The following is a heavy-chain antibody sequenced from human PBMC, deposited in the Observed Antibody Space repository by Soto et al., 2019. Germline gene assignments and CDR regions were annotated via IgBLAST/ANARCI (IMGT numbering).Heavy chain of an antibody. Sequence: EVQLVESGGGLVKPGGSLRLSCTASGLSFSSDSMNWVRQAPGKGLEWASSISGSSSYIYYADSVKGRFTISRDNAKNSVYLQMNSLRAEDTAVYYCARGLGYCNVGSCSGAFDMWGQGTMVTVSS. CDR1: GLSFSSDS. D-gene: IGHD2-15*01. CDR3: ARGLGYCNVGSCSGAFDM. CDR2: ISGSSSYI. J-gene: IGHJ3*02. V-gene: IGHV3-21*01.